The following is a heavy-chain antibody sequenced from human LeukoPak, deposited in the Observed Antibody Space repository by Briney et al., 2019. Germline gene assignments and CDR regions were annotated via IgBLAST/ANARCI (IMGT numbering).Heavy chain of an antibody. J-gene: IGHJ5*02. V-gene: IGHV1-18*04. CDR1: GYTFTSYG. Sequence: ASVKVSCKASGYTFTSYGISWVRQAPGQGLEWMGWISAYNGNTNYAQKLQGRVTMTTDTSTSTAYMELRSLRSDDTAVYYCARDWVGKYCGGDCYYYIWFDPWGQGTLVTVSS. D-gene: IGHD2-21*02. CDR3: ARDWVGKYCGGDCYYYIWFDP. CDR2: ISAYNGNT.